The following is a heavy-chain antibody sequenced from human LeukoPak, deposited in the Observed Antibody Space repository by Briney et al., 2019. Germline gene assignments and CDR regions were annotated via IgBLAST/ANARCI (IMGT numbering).Heavy chain of an antibody. CDR1: RFIFSTYA. CDR3: AKDHTSGYYLDF. D-gene: IGHD3-22*01. V-gene: IGHV3-23*01. J-gene: IGHJ4*02. Sequence: GGSLRLSCAASRFIFSTYAMSWVRQAPGKGLEWVSAISGSGGSTNYADSVKGRLTISRDNSKNTLYLQMNSLRAEDTAVYYCAKDHTSGYYLDFWGQGTLVTVSS. CDR2: ISGSGGST.